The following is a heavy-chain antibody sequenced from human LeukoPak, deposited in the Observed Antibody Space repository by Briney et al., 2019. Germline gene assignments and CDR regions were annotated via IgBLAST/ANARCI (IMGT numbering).Heavy chain of an antibody. CDR3: ARGWPVRFLPGYMDD. D-gene: IGHD6-19*01. V-gene: IGHV1-2*02. Sequence: ASVKVSCKASGYTFTGYYMHWVRQAPGQGLEWMGWINPNSGGTNYAQKFQGRVTMTRDTSISTAYMELSRLRSDDTAVYYCARGWPVRFLPGYMDDWGKGTTVTVSS. J-gene: IGHJ6*03. CDR2: INPNSGGT. CDR1: GYTFTGYY.